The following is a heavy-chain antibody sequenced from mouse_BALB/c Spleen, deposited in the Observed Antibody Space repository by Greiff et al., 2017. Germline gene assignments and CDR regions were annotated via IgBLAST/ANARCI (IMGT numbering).Heavy chain of an antibody. CDR1: GFTFSSFG. Sequence: EVKLVESGGGLVQPGGSRKLSCAASGFTFSSFGMHWVRQAPEKGLEWVAYISSGSSTIYYADTVKGRFTISRDNPKNTLFLQMTSLRSEDTAMYYCARGYVNYSNSYYYAMDYWGQGTSVTVSS. J-gene: IGHJ4*01. D-gene: IGHD2-10*02. CDR2: ISSGSSTI. V-gene: IGHV5-17*02. CDR3: ARGYVNYSNSYYYAMDY.